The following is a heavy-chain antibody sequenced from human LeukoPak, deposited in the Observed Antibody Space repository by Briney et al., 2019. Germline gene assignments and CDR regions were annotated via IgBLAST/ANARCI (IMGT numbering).Heavy chain of an antibody. D-gene: IGHD6-13*01. CDR1: KSTFSSYW. CDR2: IKRDGSEE. V-gene: IGHV3-7*04. Sequence: GGSLRLSCVASKSTFSSYWMSWVRQAPGKGLEWVANIKRDGSEEYYVDSVKGRFTISRDNAKNSLYLQMNSLRAEDTAVYYCARDPYSNLFGAFDIWGQGTMVTVSS. CDR3: ARDPYSNLFGAFDI. J-gene: IGHJ3*02.